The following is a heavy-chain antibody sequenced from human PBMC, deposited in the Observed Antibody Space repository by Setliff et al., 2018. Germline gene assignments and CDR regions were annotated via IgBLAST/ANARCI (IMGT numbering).Heavy chain of an antibody. Sequence: ASVNVSCKSSGFTFTDYGISWVRQAPGQGLEWMAWINNYNFQTQYAQKFLGRVTVTTDTSTGTAYMELGSLTSDDTAIYYCARINFYVSSGYYYAPDYWGPGTLVTVS. D-gene: IGHD3-22*01. CDR1: GFTFTDYG. CDR3: ARINFYVSSGYYYAPDY. CDR2: INNYNFQT. J-gene: IGHJ4*02. V-gene: IGHV1-18*01.